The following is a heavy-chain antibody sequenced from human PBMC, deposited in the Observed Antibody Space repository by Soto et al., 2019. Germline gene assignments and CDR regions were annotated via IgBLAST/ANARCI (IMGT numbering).Heavy chain of an antibody. V-gene: IGHV3-53*02. D-gene: IGHD5-12*01. CDR1: GFSVNNIY. J-gene: IGHJ4*02. Sequence: QVVETGGGLIQPGGSLRLSCAASGFSVNNIYMSWVRQAPGKGLEWVSTISDGGKTFYADSVKGRFTLSRDNFKNTLFLQMSSLRVEDTDVYYCSRDHTSGGYDYRGQGTLVTVSS. CDR3: SRDHTSGGYDY. CDR2: ISDGGKT.